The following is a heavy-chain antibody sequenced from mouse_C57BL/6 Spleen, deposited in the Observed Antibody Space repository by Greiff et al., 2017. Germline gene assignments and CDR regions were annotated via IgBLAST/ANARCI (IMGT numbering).Heavy chain of an antibody. CDR2: ISSGGDYI. Sequence: EVKLMESGEGLVKPGGSLKLSCAASGFTFSSYAMSWVRQTPEKRLEWVAYISSGGDYIYYADTVKGRFTISRDNARNTLYLQMSSLKSEDTAMYYCTREGYDGYYDGFAWFAYWGQGTLVTVSA. D-gene: IGHD2-3*01. V-gene: IGHV5-9-1*02. CDR3: TREGYDGYYDGFAWFAY. CDR1: GFTFSSYA. J-gene: IGHJ3*01.